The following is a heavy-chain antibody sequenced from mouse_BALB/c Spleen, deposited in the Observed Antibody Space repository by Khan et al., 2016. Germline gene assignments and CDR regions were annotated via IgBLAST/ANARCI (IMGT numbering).Heavy chain of an antibody. J-gene: IGHJ1*01. V-gene: IGHV3-2*02. Sequence: EVQLQESGPGLVKPSQSLSLTCTVTGYSITSDYAWNWIRQFPGNKLEWMGYIRYSGSTTYNPSLKSRISITRDTSKNQFFLQLYSVTTEDTATYDCTRSPTATRYFDGWGAGTTVTVSS. CDR3: TRSPTATRYFDG. D-gene: IGHD1-2*01. CDR1: GYSITSDYA. CDR2: IRYSGST.